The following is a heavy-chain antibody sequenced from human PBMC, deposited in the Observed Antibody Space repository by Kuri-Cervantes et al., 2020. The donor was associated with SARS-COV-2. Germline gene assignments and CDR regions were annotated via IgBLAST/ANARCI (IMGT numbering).Heavy chain of an antibody. CDR2: INWNGGST. J-gene: IGHJ2*01. V-gene: IGHV3-20*04. Sequence: GGSLRLSCAASGFTFDDYGMNWVRQAPGKGLEWVSGINWNGGSTYYADSVKGRFTIFRDNAKNSLYLQMNSLRAEDTAVYYCARSPPLGYFDLWGRGTLVTVSS. CDR1: GFTFDDYG. CDR3: ARSPPLGYFDL.